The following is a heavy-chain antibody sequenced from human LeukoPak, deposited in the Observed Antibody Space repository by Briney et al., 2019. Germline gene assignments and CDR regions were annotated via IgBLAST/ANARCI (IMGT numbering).Heavy chain of an antibody. Sequence: ASVKVSCKASGGTFGTYGLSWVRQAPGQGLEWMGGISAYNGNTIYAQKVKGRVTMTTDTSTSTAYMELRSLKSDDTAVYYCARASYCSDGSCYSDYWGQGTLVTVSS. D-gene: IGHD2-15*01. CDR3: ARASYCSDGSCYSDY. CDR1: GGTFGTYG. CDR2: ISAYNGNT. V-gene: IGHV1-18*01. J-gene: IGHJ4*02.